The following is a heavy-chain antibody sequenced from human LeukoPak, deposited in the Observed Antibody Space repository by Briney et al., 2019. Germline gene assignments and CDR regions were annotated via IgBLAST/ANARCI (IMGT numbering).Heavy chain of an antibody. CDR2: IKQDGSEK. V-gene: IGHV3-7*01. J-gene: IGHJ3*02. D-gene: IGHD2-15*01. Sequence: PGGSLRLSCAASGFTFSSYWMSWVRRAPGKGLEWVANIKQDGSEKYYVDSVKGRFTISRDNAKNSLYLQMNSLRAEDTAVYYCARVPDIVVVVAALDAFDIWGQGTMVTVSS. CDR1: GFTFSSYW. CDR3: ARVPDIVVVVAALDAFDI.